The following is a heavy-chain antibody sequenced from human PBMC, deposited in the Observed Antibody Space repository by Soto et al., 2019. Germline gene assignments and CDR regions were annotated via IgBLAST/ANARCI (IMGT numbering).Heavy chain of an antibody. CDR1: GFTFSNYG. CDR3: AKDEGRYTYGLRDC. D-gene: IGHD5-18*01. V-gene: IGHV3-33*06. J-gene: IGHJ4*02. CDR2: IWYDGSYK. Sequence: GGSLRLSCAASGFTFSNYGMHCVRQAPGKGLEWVAVIWYDGSYKYYADSVKGRFTISRDNSRTTLHLQMNSLRAEDTAVYYCAKDEGRYTYGLRDCWGQGTLVTAPQ.